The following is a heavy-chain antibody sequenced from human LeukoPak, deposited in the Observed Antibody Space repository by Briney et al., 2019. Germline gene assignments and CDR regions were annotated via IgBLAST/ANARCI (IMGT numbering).Heavy chain of an antibody. Sequence: SETLSLTCAVSGGSISSYYWSWIRQPPGKGLEWIGYIYYSGSTNYNPSLKSRVTISVDTSKNQLSLKLSSVTAADTAVYYCARRSYVCSGGSCYPSLDYWGQGTLVTVSS. CDR1: GGSISSYY. CDR2: IYYSGST. D-gene: IGHD2-15*01. J-gene: IGHJ4*02. V-gene: IGHV4-59*08. CDR3: ARRSYVCSGGSCYPSLDY.